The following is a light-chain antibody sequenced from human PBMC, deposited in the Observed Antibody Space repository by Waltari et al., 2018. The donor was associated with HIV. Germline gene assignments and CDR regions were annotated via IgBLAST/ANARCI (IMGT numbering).Light chain of an antibody. V-gene: IGLV1-51*01. CDR2: DNN. Sequence: SVLTQPPSVSAAPGQKVTISCSGTSSNIGNASVSWYQHLPGAAPKLLIYDNNQRPSGIPDRFSGSKSGTSATLAITGLQTGDEADYYCGTWDTSLSGAVFGGGTKLTVL. CDR1: SSNIGNAS. J-gene: IGLJ3*02. CDR3: GTWDTSLSGAV.